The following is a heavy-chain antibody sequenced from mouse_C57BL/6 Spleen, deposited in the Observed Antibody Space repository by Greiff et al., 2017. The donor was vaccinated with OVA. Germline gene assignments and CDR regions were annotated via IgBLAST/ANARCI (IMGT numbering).Heavy chain of an antibody. Sequence: QVQLQQSGAELVRPGTSVKVSCKASGYAFTNYLIEWVKQRPGQGLEWIGVINPGSGGTNYNEKFKGKATLTADKSSSTAYMQLSSLTSEDSAVYCGARQLRIRDYVDDGGQGTTLTVSS. V-gene: IGHV1-54*01. CDR3: ARQLRIRDYVDD. D-gene: IGHD3-2*02. CDR1: GYAFTNYL. CDR2: INPGSGGT. J-gene: IGHJ2*01.